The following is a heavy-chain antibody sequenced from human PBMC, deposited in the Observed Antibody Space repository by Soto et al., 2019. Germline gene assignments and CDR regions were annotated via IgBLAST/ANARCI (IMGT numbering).Heavy chain of an antibody. V-gene: IGHV1-18*04. CDR2: ISAYNGNT. Sequence: QVQLVQSGAEVKKPGASVKVSCKASGYTFTSYGISWVRQAPGQGLERMGWISAYNGNTNYAQKLQGRVPITTDTYTSTAYREVSSLRPDDTAVYYCARTYYYDSSGYKNFDYCGQGTLVTVSS. CDR1: GYTFTSYG. D-gene: IGHD3-22*01. J-gene: IGHJ4*02. CDR3: ARTYYYDSSGYKNFDY.